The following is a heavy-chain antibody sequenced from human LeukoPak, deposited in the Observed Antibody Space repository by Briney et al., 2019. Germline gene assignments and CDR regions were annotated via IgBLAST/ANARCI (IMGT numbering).Heavy chain of an antibody. CDR2: IIPIFGTA. Sequence: SVKVSCKASGGTFSSYAISWVRQAPGQGLEWMGGIIPIFGTANYAQKFQGRVTITADESTSTAYMELSSLRSEDTAVYYCAGQSGLTTIQFDPWGQGTLVTVSS. J-gene: IGHJ5*02. D-gene: IGHD1-1*01. V-gene: IGHV1-69*01. CDR1: GGTFSSYA. CDR3: AGQSGLTTIQFDP.